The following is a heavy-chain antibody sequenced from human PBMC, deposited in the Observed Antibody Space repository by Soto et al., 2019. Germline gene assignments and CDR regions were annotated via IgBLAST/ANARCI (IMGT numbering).Heavy chain of an antibody. CDR3: ARGYSGYVYGLVGGWKNYYYYYGMDV. Sequence: ASVKVSCKASGGTFSSYATSWVRQAPGQGLEWMGGIVPIFGTANYAQKFQGRVTITADESTSTAYMELSSLRSEDTAVYYCARGYSGYVYGLVGGWKNYYYYYGMDVWGQGTTVTVSS. CDR2: IVPIFGTA. CDR1: GGTFSSYA. D-gene: IGHD5-12*01. J-gene: IGHJ6*02. V-gene: IGHV1-69*13.